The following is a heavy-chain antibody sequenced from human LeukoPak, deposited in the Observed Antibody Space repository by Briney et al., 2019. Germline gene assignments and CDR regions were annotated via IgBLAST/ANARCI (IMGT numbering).Heavy chain of an antibody. V-gene: IGHV4-39*01. J-gene: IGHJ6*03. CDR1: GGSISSSSYY. CDR2: IYYSGST. CDR3: ARGGELPMDV. D-gene: IGHD1-26*01. Sequence: SETLSLTCTVSGGSISSSSYYWGWIRQPPGKGLEWIGSIYYSGSTYYNPSLKSRVTISVDTSKNQFSLKLSSVTAADTAVYYCARGGELPMDVWGIGTTVTVSS.